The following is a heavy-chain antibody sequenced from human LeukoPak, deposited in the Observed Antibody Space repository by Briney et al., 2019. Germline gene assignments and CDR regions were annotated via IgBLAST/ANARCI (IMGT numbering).Heavy chain of an antibody. D-gene: IGHD2-15*01. J-gene: IGHJ6*02. CDR2: IIPIFGTA. CDR3: ARGRDCSGGSCYSGNYYYYYGMDV. CDR1: GYTFTSYD. V-gene: IGHV1-69*13. Sequence: SVKVSCKASGYTFTSYDLNWVRQAPGQGLEWMGGIIPIFGTANYAQKFQGRVTITADESTSTAYMELSSLRSEDTAVYYCARGRDCSGGSCYSGNYYYYYGMDVWGQGTTVTVSS.